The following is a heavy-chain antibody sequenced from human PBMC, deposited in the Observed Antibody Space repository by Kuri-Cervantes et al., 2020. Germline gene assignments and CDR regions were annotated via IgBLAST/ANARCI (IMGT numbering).Heavy chain of an antibody. CDR2: IWYDGSNK. D-gene: IGHD1-1*01. V-gene: IGHV3-33*01. CDR3: ARDRWNDLYYYGMDV. CDR1: GFTFSSYG. Sequence: GESLKISCAAPGFTFSSYGMHWVRQAPGKGLEWVAVIWYDGSNKYYADSVKGRFTISRDNSKNTLYLQMNSLRDEDTAVYYCARDRWNDLYYYGMDVWGQGSTVTVSS. J-gene: IGHJ6*02.